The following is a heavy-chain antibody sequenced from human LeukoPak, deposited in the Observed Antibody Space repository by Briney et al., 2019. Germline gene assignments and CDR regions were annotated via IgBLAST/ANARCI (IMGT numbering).Heavy chain of an antibody. Sequence: GGSLRLSCAASGFTFSSYWMSWVRQAPGKGLEWVANIKQDGSEKYYVDSVKGRFTISRDNAKNSLYLQMNSLRAEDTAVYYCARYNYYGSGSYFSNYYYYMDVWGKGTTVTISS. V-gene: IGHV3-7*01. D-gene: IGHD3-10*01. CDR3: ARYNYYGSGSYFSNYYYYMDV. CDR2: IKQDGSEK. CDR1: GFTFSSYW. J-gene: IGHJ6*03.